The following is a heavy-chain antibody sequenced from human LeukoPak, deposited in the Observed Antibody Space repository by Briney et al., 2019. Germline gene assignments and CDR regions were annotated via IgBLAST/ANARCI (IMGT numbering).Heavy chain of an antibody. D-gene: IGHD3-9*01. CDR1: GYTYIDYD. V-gene: IGHV1-8*01. CDR2: MNPNCGLT. J-gene: IGHJ4*02. CDR3: AREAAGVRSYDWSSDH. Sequence: ASVKDSFLASGYTYIDYDCNWLRPASARGLEWMGGMNPNCGLTANAPKFQGRVTMPRDTPISTDYMELTSQTSEERAVYFCAREAAGVRSYDWSSDHWGQGSPVTVSS.